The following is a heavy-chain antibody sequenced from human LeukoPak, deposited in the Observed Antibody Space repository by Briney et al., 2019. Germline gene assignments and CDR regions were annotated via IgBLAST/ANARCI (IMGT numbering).Heavy chain of an antibody. V-gene: IGHV3-21*01. Sequence: PGGSLRLSCAASGFTFSSYSMNWVRQAPGKGLEWVSSISSSSSYIYYADSVKGRFTISRDNAKNSLYLQMNSLRAEDTAVYYCARDCRSTSCHYDAFDIWGQGTMVTVSS. J-gene: IGHJ3*02. CDR2: ISSSSSYI. CDR1: GFTFSSYS. CDR3: ARDCRSTSCHYDAFDI. D-gene: IGHD2-2*01.